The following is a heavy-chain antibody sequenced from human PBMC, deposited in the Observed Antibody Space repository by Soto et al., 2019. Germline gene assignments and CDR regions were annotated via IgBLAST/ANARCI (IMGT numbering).Heavy chain of an antibody. Sequence: PSETLSLTCSVSGGSISSGDYYWSCIRQPPGEGLEWIGYNYYSGSTYYNPSYYNPSLKSRVNISVDTSKNQFSLKLSSVTAADTAVYYCARAFWSGYPTGMDVWGQGTTVTVSS. D-gene: IGHD3-3*01. J-gene: IGHJ6*02. CDR2: NYYSGSTYYNPS. CDR1: GGSISSGDYY. CDR3: ARAFWSGYPTGMDV. V-gene: IGHV4-30-4*01.